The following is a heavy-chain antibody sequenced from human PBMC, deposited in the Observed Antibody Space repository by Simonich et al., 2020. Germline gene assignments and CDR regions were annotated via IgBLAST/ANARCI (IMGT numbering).Heavy chain of an antibody. CDR2: INPNRGGT. CDR1: GYTFTGYN. V-gene: IGHV1-2*02. Sequence: QVQLVQSGAEGKKPGASVKVSCKASGYTFTGYNMKWVRQAHGQRLECIGWINPNRGGTNEAKKFQGRVTMTRDTSISTAYMELSRLRSDDTAVYYGARARLYSSSHAFDIWGQGTMVTVSS. CDR3: ARARLYSSSHAFDI. D-gene: IGHD6-6*01. J-gene: IGHJ3*02.